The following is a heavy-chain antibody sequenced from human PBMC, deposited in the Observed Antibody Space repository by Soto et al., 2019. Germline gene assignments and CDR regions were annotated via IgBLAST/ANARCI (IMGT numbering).Heavy chain of an antibody. CDR3: ARDLSGPGIAVSEGNWFDP. D-gene: IGHD6-19*01. V-gene: IGHV4-59*01. CDR2: IYYSGST. J-gene: IGHJ5*02. Sequence: PSETLSLTCTVSGGSISTYYWSWIRQPPGKGLEWIGYIYYSGSTNYNPSLKSRVTISVDTSKNQFSLKLTSVTAADTAVYYCARDLSGPGIAVSEGNWFDPWGQGTLVTVSS. CDR1: GGSISTYY.